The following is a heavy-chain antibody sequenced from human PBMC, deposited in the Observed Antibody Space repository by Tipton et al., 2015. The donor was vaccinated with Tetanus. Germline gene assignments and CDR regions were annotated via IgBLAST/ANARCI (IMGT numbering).Heavy chain of an antibody. CDR3: VRVGLYDLCDF. CDR2: ITSLSSKM. V-gene: IGHV3-48*02. J-gene: IGHJ4*02. Sequence: SLRLSCAASGFSFNTYNMNWVRQTPDKGLEWVSHITSLSSKMDYADSEKGRFTISRDNAKNSLYLQMNSLRDEDTAVYYCVRVGLYDLCDFWGQETPVTVSS. D-gene: IGHD5/OR15-5a*01. CDR1: GFSFNTYN.